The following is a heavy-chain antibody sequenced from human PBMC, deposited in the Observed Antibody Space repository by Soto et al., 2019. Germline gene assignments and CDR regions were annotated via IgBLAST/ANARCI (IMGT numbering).Heavy chain of an antibody. Sequence: QITLKESGPTLVKPTQTLTLTCSFSGFSLSTTGVGVGWIRQSPGKALEWLAIIYWDNDKRYSPSLKSRVIITKATSKNQLALTVTNMDPVDTGTYYCARSLWFGELHWGQGALVTVSS. J-gene: IGHJ4*02. D-gene: IGHD3-10*01. CDR1: GFSLSTTGVG. V-gene: IGHV2-5*02. CDR3: ARSLWFGELH. CDR2: IYWDNDK.